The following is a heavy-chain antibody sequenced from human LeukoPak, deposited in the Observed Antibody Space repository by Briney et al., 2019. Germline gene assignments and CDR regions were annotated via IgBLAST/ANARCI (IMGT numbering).Heavy chain of an antibody. CDR2: INPSNGET. D-gene: IGHD6-19*01. V-gene: IGHV1-2*02. CDR1: XXTFIGYY. CDR3: ARVGSSGWYVHPTLDY. Sequence: GASVKXXXXXXXXTFIGYYIXWVRQAPGRGLEWMSWINPSNGETNYAQKFQGRVTMTRDTSISTAYMELTRLISDDTAVYYCARVGSSGWYVHPTLDYWGQGTLVTVSS. J-gene: IGHJ4*02.